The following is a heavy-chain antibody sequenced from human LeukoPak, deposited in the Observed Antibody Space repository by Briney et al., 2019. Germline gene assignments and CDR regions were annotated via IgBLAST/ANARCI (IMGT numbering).Heavy chain of an antibody. CDR1: GGSISSYY. J-gene: IGHJ3*02. D-gene: IGHD3-22*01. Sequence: PSETLSLTCTVSGGSISSYYWSWIRQPPGKGLEWIGYIYYSGSTNYNPSLKSRVTISVDTSKNQFSLKLSSVTAADTAVYYCARVQNLYYDSSGYYDRDAFDIWGQGTMVTVSS. V-gene: IGHV4-59*01. CDR2: IYYSGST. CDR3: ARVQNLYYDSSGYYDRDAFDI.